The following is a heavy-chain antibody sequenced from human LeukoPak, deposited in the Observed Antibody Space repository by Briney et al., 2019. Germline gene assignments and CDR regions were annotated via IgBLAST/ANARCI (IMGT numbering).Heavy chain of an antibody. J-gene: IGHJ4*02. CDR3: AKDNGAVGATHGPFDY. V-gene: IGHV3-9*01. CDR1: GFTFDDYA. CDR2: ISWNSGSI. D-gene: IGHD1-26*01. Sequence: GGSLRLSCAASGFTFDDYAMHWVRQAPGKGLEWVLGISWNSGSIGYADSVKGRFTISRDNAKNSLYLQMNSLRAEDTALYYCAKDNGAVGATHGPFDYWGQGTLVTVSS.